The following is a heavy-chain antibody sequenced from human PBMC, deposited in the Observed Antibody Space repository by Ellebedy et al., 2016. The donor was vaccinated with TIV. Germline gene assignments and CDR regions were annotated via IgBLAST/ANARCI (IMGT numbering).Heavy chain of an antibody. CDR1: GYSISNGYY. D-gene: IGHD4-23*01. J-gene: IGHJ4*02. CDR2: IHHSGST. CDR3: ARFGWGDYGTNFIWN. V-gene: IGHV4-38-2*02. Sequence: SETLSLTCTVSGYSISNGYYWGWIRQSPGKGLECLGSIHHSGSTYNNPSLKSRVTMSLDTSKNQLSLSLNSVTAADTAMYYCARFGWGDYGTNFIWNWGQGTLVTVSS.